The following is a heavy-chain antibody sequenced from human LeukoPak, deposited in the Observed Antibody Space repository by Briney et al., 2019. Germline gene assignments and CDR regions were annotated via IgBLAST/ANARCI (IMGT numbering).Heavy chain of an antibody. Sequence: PSETLSLTCTVSGGSISSGSYYWSWIRQPAGKGLEWIGRIYTSGSTNYNPSLKSRVTISVDTSKNQFSLKLSSVTAADTAVYYCASRDGRLDHISDWGQGTLVTVSS. CDR3: ASRDGRLDHISD. J-gene: IGHJ4*02. D-gene: IGHD5-12*01. CDR2: IYTSGST. V-gene: IGHV4-61*02. CDR1: GGSISSGSYY.